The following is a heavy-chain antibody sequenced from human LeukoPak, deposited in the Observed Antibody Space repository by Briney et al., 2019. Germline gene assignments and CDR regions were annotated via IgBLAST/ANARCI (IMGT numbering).Heavy chain of an antibody. D-gene: IGHD2-15*01. CDR3: ARVEVPRDINDWYFDL. J-gene: IGHJ2*01. CDR1: GYSIAHGFF. Sequence: SETLSLTCTVSGYSIAHGFFWAWIRQPPGGGLEWIGSLYHSGTTYYNTSLKSRISTSVDTSKNQFSLKLRFVTAADTAVYYCARVEVPRDINDWYFDLWGRGTLVTVSS. CDR2: LYHSGTT. V-gene: IGHV4-38-2*02.